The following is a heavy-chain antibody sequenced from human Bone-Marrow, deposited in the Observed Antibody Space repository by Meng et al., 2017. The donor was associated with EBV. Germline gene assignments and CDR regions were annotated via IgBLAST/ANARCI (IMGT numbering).Heavy chain of an antibody. D-gene: IGHD5-18*01. CDR2: IYHSGTT. CDR3: ARRAASWFDP. J-gene: IGHJ5*02. CDR1: GESITTYTSY. V-gene: IGHV4-39*01. Sequence: QLQLQESDPGLVNPSETLSLTCTVSGESITTYTSYWGCIRQPPGKGLEWIGTIYHSGTTYYNPSLQSRVTISVDTSKNQFSLKMNSVTAADTAVYYCARRAASWFDPWGQGALVTVSS.